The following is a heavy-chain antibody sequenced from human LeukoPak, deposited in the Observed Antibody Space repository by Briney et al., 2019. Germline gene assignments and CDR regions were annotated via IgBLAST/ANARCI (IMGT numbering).Heavy chain of an antibody. Sequence: GASLRLSCAASGFTFSSYAMSWVRQAPGNGLEWVSAISGSGGSTYYADSVKGRFTISRDNSKNTLYLQMNSLRAEDTAVYYCAKNIAVAGTGYFDYWGQGTLVTVSS. CDR2: ISGSGGST. J-gene: IGHJ4*02. CDR1: GFTFSSYA. V-gene: IGHV3-23*01. D-gene: IGHD6-19*01. CDR3: AKNIAVAGTGYFDY.